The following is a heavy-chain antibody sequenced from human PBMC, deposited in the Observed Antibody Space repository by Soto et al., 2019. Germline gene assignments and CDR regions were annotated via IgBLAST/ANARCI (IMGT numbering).Heavy chain of an antibody. J-gene: IGHJ4*02. CDR1: GGSFISYH. D-gene: IGHD6-25*01. Sequence: SETLSLTCTVSGGSFISYHWSWPRQPPGKGLEWIGYIYDSGSTYYNSSLKSRVTMSVDTSKNQFSLKLSSVTAADTAVYYCARQRIYWGQGTPVTGSA. CDR3: ARQRIY. CDR2: IYDSGST. V-gene: IGHV4-59*08.